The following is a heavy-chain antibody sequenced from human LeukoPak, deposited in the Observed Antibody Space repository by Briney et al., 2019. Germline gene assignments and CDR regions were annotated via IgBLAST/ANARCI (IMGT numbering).Heavy chain of an antibody. Sequence: GGSLGLSCAASGFTFSSYSMNWVRQAPGKGLEWVSSISSSSSYIYYADSVKGRFTISRDNAKNSLYLQMNSLRAEDTAVYYCARGYSSGWYEGENWFDPWGQGTLVTVSS. CDR2: ISSSSSYI. D-gene: IGHD6-19*01. CDR3: ARGYSSGWYEGENWFDP. V-gene: IGHV3-21*01. CDR1: GFTFSSYS. J-gene: IGHJ5*02.